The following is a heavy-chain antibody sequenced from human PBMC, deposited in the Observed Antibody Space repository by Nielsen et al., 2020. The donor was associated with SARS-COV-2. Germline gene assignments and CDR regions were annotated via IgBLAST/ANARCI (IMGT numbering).Heavy chain of an antibody. J-gene: IGHJ4*02. Sequence: GGSLRLSCAASGFTFSSYSMNWVRQAPGKGLEWVSYISSSSSTIYYADSVKGRFTISRDNAKNSLYLQMNSLRAEDTAVYYCATGIGYCSGGSCSQGYWGQGTLFTVSS. CDR2: ISSSSSTI. CDR1: GFTFSSYS. D-gene: IGHD2-15*01. CDR3: ATGIGYCSGGSCSQGY. V-gene: IGHV3-48*01.